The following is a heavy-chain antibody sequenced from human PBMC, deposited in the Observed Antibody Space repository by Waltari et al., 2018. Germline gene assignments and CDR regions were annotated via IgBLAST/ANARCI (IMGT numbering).Heavy chain of an antibody. D-gene: IGHD6-13*01. V-gene: IGHV3-15*01. J-gene: IGHJ4*02. CDR2: IKSKSDGGTT. Sequence: LHLVGSGGGLVKPGGSLRLSCAASGITVHNAWMSWDGQAPGKGLEVVGRIKSKSDGGTTDHAAPVKGRFTISRDDSKNTLYLQMNSLKTEDTAVYYCTTDRGIASRPLFDYWGQGTLVTISS. CDR3: TTDRGIASRPLFDY. CDR1: GITVHNAW.